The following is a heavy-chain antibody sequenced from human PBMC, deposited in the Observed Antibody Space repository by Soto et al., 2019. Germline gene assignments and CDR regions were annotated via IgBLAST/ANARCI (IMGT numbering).Heavy chain of an antibody. CDR1: GFTFSRFG. J-gene: IGHJ4*02. D-gene: IGHD1-1*01. Sequence: EAQLWESGGDLVQPGRSLRLSCAASGFTFSRFGMSWVRQAPGKGLEWVSGISPGGYDTYYADSVKGRFTISRDNSKNPLFLQMNSLRGDDTAVYYCVSNSATHDYWGQGTLVTVSS. V-gene: IGHV3-23*01. CDR3: VSNSATHDY. CDR2: ISPGGYDT.